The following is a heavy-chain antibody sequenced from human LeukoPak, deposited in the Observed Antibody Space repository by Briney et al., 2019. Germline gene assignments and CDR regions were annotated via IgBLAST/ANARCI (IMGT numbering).Heavy chain of an antibody. J-gene: IGHJ6*03. CDR2: MNPNSGNT. V-gene: IGHV1-8*03. Sequence: ASVKVSCKASGYTFTSYDINWVRQATGQGLEWMGWMNPNSGNTGYAQKFQGRVTITRNTSISTAYMELSSLRAEDTAVYYCARDGEDYDILTGYYKPYYYYMDVWGKGTTVTVSS. CDR1: GYTFTSYD. CDR3: ARDGEDYDILTGYYKPYYYYMDV. D-gene: IGHD3-9*01.